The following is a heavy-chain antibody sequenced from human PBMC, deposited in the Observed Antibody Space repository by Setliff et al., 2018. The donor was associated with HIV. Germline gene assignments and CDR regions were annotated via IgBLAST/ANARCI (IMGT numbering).Heavy chain of an antibody. Sequence: SETLSLTCNVSGASISNDNYYWGWIRQPPGKGLEWIASFHHSGSTSCNPSLRSRVTISVDTSKNLFSLKLISVTAADTAVYYCARPLSTSYNFWGDALAIWGQGTMVTVSS. CDR2: FHHSGST. V-gene: IGHV4-39*02. D-gene: IGHD3-3*01. CDR1: GASISNDNYY. CDR3: ARPLSTSYNFWGDALAI. J-gene: IGHJ3*02.